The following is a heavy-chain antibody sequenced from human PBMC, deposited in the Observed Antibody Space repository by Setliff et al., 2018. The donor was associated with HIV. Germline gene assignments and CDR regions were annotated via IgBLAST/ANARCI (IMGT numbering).Heavy chain of an antibody. J-gene: IGHJ4*02. CDR2: VNRDGSSE. D-gene: IGHD5-12*01. CDR3: HSGYDTEEQSYFDY. CDR1: GFTFSNYA. V-gene: IGHV3-74*01. Sequence: GGSLRLSCVASGFTFSNYAMNWVRQAPGKGLVWVSRVNRDGSSETYADSVKGRFTISRDNAKNTLYLQMNSLRVEDTGVYYCHSGYDTEEQSYFDYWGQGTLVTVSS.